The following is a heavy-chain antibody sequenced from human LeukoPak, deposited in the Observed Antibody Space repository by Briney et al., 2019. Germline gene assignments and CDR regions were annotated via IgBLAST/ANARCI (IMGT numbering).Heavy chain of an antibody. CDR3: CGYSSGRYCDH. V-gene: IGHV3-30*02. CDR1: GFTFSSYG. D-gene: IGHD3-22*01. CDR2: IRFDGTIK. J-gene: IGHJ4*02. Sequence: PGGSLRLSCAASGFTFSSYGMHWVRQAPGKGLEWVAYIRFDGTIKYYGDFVKGRFIISRQNSRNTLQLQMNSLRVEDTAVYYCCGYSSGRYCDHWGQGTLVTVSS.